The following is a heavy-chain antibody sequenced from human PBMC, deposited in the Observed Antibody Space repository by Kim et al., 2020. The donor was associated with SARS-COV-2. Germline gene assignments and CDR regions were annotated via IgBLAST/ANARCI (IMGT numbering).Heavy chain of an antibody. J-gene: IGHJ4*02. CDR3: AREYYYGSGAWNY. D-gene: IGHD3-10*01. V-gene: IGHV4-59*01. Sequence: YNPSRQRRVTTSVDTSKNTFSLKLSAVTAADTAVYYCAREYYYGSGAWNYWGQGTLVTVSS.